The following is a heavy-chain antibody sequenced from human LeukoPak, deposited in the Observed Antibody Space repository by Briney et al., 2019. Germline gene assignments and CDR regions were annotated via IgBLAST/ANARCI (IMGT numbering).Heavy chain of an antibody. CDR3: VKEATGYSFADC. V-gene: IGHV3-23*01. CDR2: ISGTGGST. J-gene: IGHJ4*02. D-gene: IGHD5-18*01. CDR1: GFTFSSYA. Sequence: GGSLRLSCAASGFTFSSYAMSWVRQAPGKGLEWVSGISGTGGSTYYADSVKGRFTSSRDSSKNTFYLQMSSLRAEDTAVYFCVKEATGYSFADCWGQGTLVTVSS.